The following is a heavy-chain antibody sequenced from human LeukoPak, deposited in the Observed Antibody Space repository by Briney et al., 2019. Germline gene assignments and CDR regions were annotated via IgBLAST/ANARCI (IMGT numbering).Heavy chain of an antibody. J-gene: IGHJ4*02. CDR3: AGCYYDSYGPLAFDY. CDR2: ISGSGGST. V-gene: IGHV3-23*01. D-gene: IGHD3-22*01. CDR1: GFTFSGFA. Sequence: SGGSLRLSCAASGFTFSGFALSWVRQAPGKGLEWVSAISGSGGSTYYADSVKGRFTISRDNSKNTLYLQMNSLRAEDTAVYYCAGCYYDSYGPLAFDYWGQGTLVTVSS.